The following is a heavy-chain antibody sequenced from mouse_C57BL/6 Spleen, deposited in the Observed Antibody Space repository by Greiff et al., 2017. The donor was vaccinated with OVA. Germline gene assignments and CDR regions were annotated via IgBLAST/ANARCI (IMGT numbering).Heavy chain of an antibody. D-gene: IGHD2-2*01. Sequence: VQLQQSGPELVKPGASVKIPCKASGYTFTDYNMDWVKQSHGKSLEWIGDINPNNGGTIYNQKFKGKATLTVDKSSSTAYMELRSLTSEDTAVYYCARVYYGYDNAMDYWGQGTSVTVSS. V-gene: IGHV1-18*01. CDR2: INPNNGGT. CDR3: ARVYYGYDNAMDY. J-gene: IGHJ4*01. CDR1: GYTFTDYN.